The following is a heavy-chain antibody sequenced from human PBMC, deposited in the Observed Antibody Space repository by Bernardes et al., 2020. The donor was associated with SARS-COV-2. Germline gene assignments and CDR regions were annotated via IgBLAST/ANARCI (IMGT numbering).Heavy chain of an antibody. CDR3: ARGGSGYPFDY. V-gene: IGHV4-59*01. D-gene: IGHD3-3*01. CDR2: IYYTGNT. J-gene: IGHJ4*02. Sequence: SETLSLTCTVSGGSISGNYWSWIRQSPGKGLEWIGYIYYTGNTNYNPSLKSRVIISIDASQNHFSLRLRYVTAADTAVYYCARGGSGYPFDYWGQGALVSVSS. CDR1: GGSISGNY.